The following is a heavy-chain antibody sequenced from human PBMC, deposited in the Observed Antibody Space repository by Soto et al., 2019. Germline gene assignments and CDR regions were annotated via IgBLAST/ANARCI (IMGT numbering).Heavy chain of an antibody. CDR3: MKLSIAAAFDAFDI. D-gene: IGHD6-6*01. CDR2: ISSNGGRT. CDR1: GFTFSSYA. J-gene: IGHJ3*02. V-gene: IGHV3-64D*06. Sequence: GGSLRLSCSASGFTFSSYAMHWVRQAPGKGLEYVSAISSNGGRTYYADSVKGRFTISRENSKNTLYLQMSRLRAEDTAVYYCMKLSIAAAFDAFDIWGQGTMVTVSS.